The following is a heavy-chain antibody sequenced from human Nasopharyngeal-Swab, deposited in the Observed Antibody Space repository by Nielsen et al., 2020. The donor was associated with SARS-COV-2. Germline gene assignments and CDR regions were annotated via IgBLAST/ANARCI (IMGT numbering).Heavy chain of an antibody. V-gene: IGHV3-9*01. Sequence: GGSLRLSCAAYGFTFDDYAMHWVRQAPGKGLEWVSGISWNSGSIGYADSVRGRFTISRDNAKNSLYLQMNSLRAEDTALYYCAKEGSGWYLDYWGQGTLVTVSS. J-gene: IGHJ4*02. CDR3: AKEGSGWYLDY. CDR2: ISWNSGSI. D-gene: IGHD6-19*01. CDR1: GFTFDDYA.